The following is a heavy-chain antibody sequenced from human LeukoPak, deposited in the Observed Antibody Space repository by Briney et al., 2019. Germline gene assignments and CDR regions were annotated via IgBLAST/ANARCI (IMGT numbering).Heavy chain of an antibody. V-gene: IGHV3-48*01. J-gene: IGHJ5*02. CDR2: IRSTGDT. CDR1: GFIFSQYS. CDR3: ARDAGNSGYGCDL. D-gene: IGHD5-12*01. Sequence: PGGSLRLSCAASGFIFSQYSINWVRQDPGKGLEWVSHIRSTGDTFYADSVKGRFTISRDNARNSLYLQMNSLRAEDTAMYYCARDAGNSGYGCDLWGQGTLVTVSS.